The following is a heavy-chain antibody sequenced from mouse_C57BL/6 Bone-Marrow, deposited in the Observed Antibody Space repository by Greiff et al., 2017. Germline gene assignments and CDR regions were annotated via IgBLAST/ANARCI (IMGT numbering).Heavy chain of an antibody. CDR1: GYTFTSYW. CDR2: IYPGNSDT. V-gene: IGHV1-5*01. D-gene: IGHD1-1*01. Sequence: VQLQQSGTVLARPGASVKMSCKTSGYTFTSYWMHWVKQRPGQGLEWIGAIYPGNSDTSYNQKFKGKAKLTAVTSAGTAYMELSSLTNEDSAVYYCTNYYGSSSWYFDVWGTGTTVTVSS. J-gene: IGHJ1*03. CDR3: TNYYGSSSWYFDV.